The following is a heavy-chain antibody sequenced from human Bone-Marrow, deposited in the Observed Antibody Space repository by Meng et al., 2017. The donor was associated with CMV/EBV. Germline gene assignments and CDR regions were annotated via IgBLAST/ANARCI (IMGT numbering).Heavy chain of an antibody. J-gene: IGHJ4*02. Sequence: GGSLRLSCAAPGFTFSSYSMNWVRQAPGKGLEWVSSISSSSSYIYYADSVKGRFTISRDNAKNSLYLQMNSLRAEDTAVYYCARGWRLRVDYWGQGTLVTVSS. D-gene: IGHD4-17*01. CDR3: ARGWRLRVDY. V-gene: IGHV3-21*01. CDR2: ISSSSSYI. CDR1: GFTFSSYS.